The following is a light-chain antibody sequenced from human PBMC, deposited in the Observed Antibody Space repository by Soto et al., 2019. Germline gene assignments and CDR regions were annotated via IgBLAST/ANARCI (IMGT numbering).Light chain of an antibody. CDR1: QSISSAY. V-gene: IGKV3D-20*02. J-gene: IGKJ1*01. CDR2: GPH. CDR3: QQRSDWDT. Sequence: EIVLTQSPGILSFSPGERATPSRRASQSISSAYIAWYQQKPGQTPRLLIYGPHTRAAGIPDRFSGSGSGTDFTLTISSLEPEDFAVYYCQQRSDWDTFGPGTKVDIK.